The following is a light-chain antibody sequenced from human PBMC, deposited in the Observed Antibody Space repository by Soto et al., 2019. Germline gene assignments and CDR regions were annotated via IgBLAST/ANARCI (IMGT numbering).Light chain of an antibody. CDR3: QQYNNWPPFT. V-gene: IGKV3D-15*01. CDR2: EAS. J-gene: IGKJ4*01. Sequence: EIVLTQSPGTLSLSPGERATLSCRASQSVTSSHLAWYQQRPGQAPRLLISEASNRAAGIPARFSGSGSGTEFTLTISSLQSEDFAVYYCQQYNNWPPFTFGGGTKVDIK. CDR1: QSVTSSH.